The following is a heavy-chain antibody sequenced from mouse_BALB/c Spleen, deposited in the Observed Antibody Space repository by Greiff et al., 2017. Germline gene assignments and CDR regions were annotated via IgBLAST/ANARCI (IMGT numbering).Heavy chain of an antibody. V-gene: IGHV1-14*01. Sequence: VQLQQSGPELVKPGASVKMSCKASGYTFTSYVMHWVKQKPGQGLEWIGYINPYNDGTKYNEKFKGKATLTSDKSSSTAYMELSSLTSEDSAVYYCARGYDGYYVGFAYWGQGTLVTVSA. J-gene: IGHJ3*01. CDR3: ARGYDGYYVGFAY. D-gene: IGHD2-3*01. CDR2: INPYNDGT. CDR1: GYTFTSYV.